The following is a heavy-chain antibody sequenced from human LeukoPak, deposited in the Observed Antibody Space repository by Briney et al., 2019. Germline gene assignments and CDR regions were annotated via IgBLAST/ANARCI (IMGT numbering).Heavy chain of an antibody. J-gene: IGHJ3*02. V-gene: IGHV3-23*01. CDR2: VSDSGVTT. D-gene: IGHD6-13*01. CDR3: AKGRSSWSTSDFDI. CDR1: GLTFRSYL. Sequence: GGSLRLSCSPSGLTFRSYLLSWVRQAPAKGLEWVSGVSDSGVTTYHADAVKGRFTISRDNSKNTVFLQMNSLRVEDTAIYYCAKGRSSWSTSDFDIWGQGTMVTVSS.